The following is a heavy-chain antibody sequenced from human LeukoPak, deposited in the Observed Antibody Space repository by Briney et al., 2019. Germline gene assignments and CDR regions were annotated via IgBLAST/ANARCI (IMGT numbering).Heavy chain of an antibody. Sequence: SVKVSCKASGYTFTSYGISWVRQAPGQGLEWMGRIIPILGIADYAQKFQGRVTITADKSTSTAYMELSSLRSEDTAVYYCAREFDTMIVVVINAFDIWGQGTMVTVSS. J-gene: IGHJ3*02. CDR1: GYTFTSYG. V-gene: IGHV1-69*04. CDR3: AREFDTMIVVVINAFDI. CDR2: IIPILGIA. D-gene: IGHD3-22*01.